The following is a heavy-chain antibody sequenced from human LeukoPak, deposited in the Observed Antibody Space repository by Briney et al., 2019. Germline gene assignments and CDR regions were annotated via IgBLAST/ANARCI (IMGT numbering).Heavy chain of an antibody. D-gene: IGHD5-18*01. CDR1: GFIFSHYI. J-gene: IGHJ4*02. Sequence: GGSLRLSCAASGFIFSHYIMKWGRQAPGKGLEWVSSITSSSGYIYFADSVKGRFTISRDDAKNTLYLQLNSLRAEDTAVYFCARGGSDTAMAHDYWGQGTLVTVSS. CDR2: ITSSSGYI. CDR3: ARGGSDTAMAHDY. V-gene: IGHV3-21*01.